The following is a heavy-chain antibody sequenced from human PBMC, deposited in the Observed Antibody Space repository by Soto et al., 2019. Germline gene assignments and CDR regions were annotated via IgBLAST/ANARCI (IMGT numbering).Heavy chain of an antibody. V-gene: IGHV3-30*18. Sequence: QVQLVESGGGLVKPGGSLRLSCAASGFNFNNYAMHWVRQAPGKGLEWVAVVSFDGTNTYYADSVKGRFTISRDSSNNTVSLQMNGLTSEDTAAYYCAKAGWGGDYYYGLDVWGQGTTVTVSS. J-gene: IGHJ6*02. CDR2: VSFDGTNT. CDR1: GFNFNNYA. CDR3: AKAGWGGDYYYGLDV. D-gene: IGHD2-21*01.